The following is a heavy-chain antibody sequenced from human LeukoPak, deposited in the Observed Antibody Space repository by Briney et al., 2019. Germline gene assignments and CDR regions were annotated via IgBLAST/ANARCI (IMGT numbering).Heavy chain of an antibody. CDR1: GFTFSGSA. J-gene: IGHJ4*02. Sequence: GGSLKLSCAASGFTFSGSAMHWVRQASGKGLERVGRIRSKANSYATAYAASVKGRFTISRDDSKNTAYLQMNSLKTEDTAVYYCTRLQYGSGTDYWGQGNLVTVSS. V-gene: IGHV3-73*01. CDR2: IRSKANSYAT. CDR3: TRLQYGSGTDY. D-gene: IGHD3-10*01.